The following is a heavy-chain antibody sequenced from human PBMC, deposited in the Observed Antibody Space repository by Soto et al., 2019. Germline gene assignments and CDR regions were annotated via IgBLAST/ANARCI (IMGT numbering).Heavy chain of an antibody. J-gene: IGHJ4*02. V-gene: IGHV4-30-4*01. CDR1: GGSISSGDYY. CDR2: IYYSGST. CDR3: ASRYYYDSSGYYFDY. D-gene: IGHD3-22*01. Sequence: SSETLSLTCTVSGGSISSGDYYWSWIRQPPGKGLEWIGYIYYSGSTYYNPSLKSRVTISVDTSKNQFSLKLSSVTAADTAVYYCASRYYYDSSGYYFDYWGQGTLVTVSS.